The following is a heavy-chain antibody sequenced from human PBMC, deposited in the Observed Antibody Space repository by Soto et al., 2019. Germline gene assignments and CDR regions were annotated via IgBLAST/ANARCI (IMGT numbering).Heavy chain of an antibody. Sequence: QVQLVESGGGVVQPGRSLRLSCAASGFTFSSHGMHWVRQAPGKGLEWVAVIWYDGSNKYYADSVKGRFTISRDNSKNTLYLQMNSLRAEDTAVYYCASPAGSGSYFDYWGQGTLVTVSS. D-gene: IGHD3-10*01. J-gene: IGHJ4*02. CDR2: IWYDGSNK. CDR1: GFTFSSHG. V-gene: IGHV3-33*01. CDR3: ASPAGSGSYFDY.